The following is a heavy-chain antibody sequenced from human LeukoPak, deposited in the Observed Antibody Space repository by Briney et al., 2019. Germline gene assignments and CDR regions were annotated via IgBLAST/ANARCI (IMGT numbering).Heavy chain of an antibody. Sequence: GGSLRLSCAASGFAFSSYAMSWVRQAPGKGLEWVSAISGSGGSTYYAYSVKGRFTISRDNSKNTLYLQMNSRIAEDTAVYYCAKGTHIAADYGAGMDVWGQGTTVTVSS. CDR2: ISGSGGST. J-gene: IGHJ6*02. CDR3: AKGTHIAADYGAGMDV. V-gene: IGHV3-23*01. CDR1: GFAFSSYA. D-gene: IGHD6-13*01.